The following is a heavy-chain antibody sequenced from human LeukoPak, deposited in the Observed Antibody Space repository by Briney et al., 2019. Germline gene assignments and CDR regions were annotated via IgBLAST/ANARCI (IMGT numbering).Heavy chain of an antibody. CDR2: VSAYNGNT. D-gene: IGHD3-9*01. CDR3: AGEKELRYFDWLSPTDY. Sequence: ASVKVSCKASGYTFTSCGICWVRQAPGQGLEWMGWVSAYNGNTNYAENFQGRVTMTTDTSTSTAYMELRSLSSDDTAVYYCAGEKELRYFDWLSPTDYWGQGTLVTVSS. CDR1: GYTFTSCG. V-gene: IGHV1-18*01. J-gene: IGHJ4*02.